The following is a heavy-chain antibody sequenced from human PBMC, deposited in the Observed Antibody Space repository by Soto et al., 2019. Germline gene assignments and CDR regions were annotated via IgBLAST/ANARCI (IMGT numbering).Heavy chain of an antibody. V-gene: IGHV3-73*02. J-gene: IGHJ6*02. D-gene: IGHD2-15*01. CDR3: FRENCFSYHGMDV. CDR1: DFDFSGST. Sequence: EVQLVESGGGLVLPGGSLTLSCAGSDFDFSGSTIHWVRQASGQGLEWVGRIRSKDNSYATAYAVSVKGRFFISRDDSNTTAYLQMNSLKIDDTAVYYCFRENCFSYHGMDVWGRVTTVTVSS. CDR2: IRSKDNSYAT.